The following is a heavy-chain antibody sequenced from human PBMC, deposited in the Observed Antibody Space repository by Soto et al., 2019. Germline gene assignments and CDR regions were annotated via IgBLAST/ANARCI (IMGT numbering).Heavy chain of an antibody. CDR1: GFTFDDYA. J-gene: IGHJ4*02. CDR3: AKGSEYSGIGGIDY. CDR2: ISWNSGSI. D-gene: IGHD5-12*01. V-gene: IGHV3-9*01. Sequence: EVQLVESGGGLVQPGRSLRLSCAASGFTFDDYAMHWVRQAPGKGLEWVSGISWNSGSIGYADSVKGRFTISRDNAKNSLYLQMNSLRAEDTALYYCAKGSEYSGIGGIDYWGQGTLVTVSS.